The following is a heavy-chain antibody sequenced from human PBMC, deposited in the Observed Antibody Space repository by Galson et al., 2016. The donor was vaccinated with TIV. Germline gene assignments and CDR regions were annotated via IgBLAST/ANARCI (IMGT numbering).Heavy chain of an antibody. J-gene: IGHJ6*02. CDR1: GYSFLSYG. D-gene: IGHD2-2*01. CDR3: ATELYCSSISCYYYYGLDV. CDR2: ISAYNGDI. V-gene: IGHV1-18*04. Sequence: SVKVSCKASGYSFLSYGMTWVRQAPGRGLEWLGWISAYNGDIKSARKFQGRVTMTTDTSTNTAYMELRSLGSDDTAVYYCATELYCSSISCYYYYGLDVWGHGTTVPVSS.